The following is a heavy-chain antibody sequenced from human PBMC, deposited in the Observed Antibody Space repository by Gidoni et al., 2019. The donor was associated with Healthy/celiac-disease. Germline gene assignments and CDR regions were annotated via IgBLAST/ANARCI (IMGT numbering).Heavy chain of an antibody. CDR1: GGTFSSYA. CDR2: IIPIFGAA. D-gene: IGHD5-18*01. CDR3: ARSLQLWLGGYYFDY. Sequence: QVQLVQSGAEVKKPRSSVKVSCKASGGTFSSYAISWVRQAPGQGLEWMGGIIPIFGAANYAQKFQGRVTITADESTSTAYMELSSLRSEDTAVYYCARSLQLWLGGYYFDYWGQGTLVTVSS. J-gene: IGHJ4*02. V-gene: IGHV1-69*01.